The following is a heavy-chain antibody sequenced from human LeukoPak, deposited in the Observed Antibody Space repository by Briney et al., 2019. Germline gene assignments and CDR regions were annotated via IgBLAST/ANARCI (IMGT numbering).Heavy chain of an antibody. V-gene: IGHV3-48*01. Sequence: GGSLRLSCAASGLTFSNYSINWVRQAPGKGLEWVSYISSSSSTIYYADSVKGRFTISRDNSKNTLYLQMNSLRAEDTAVYYCAKDESNHYYYYYMDVWGKGTTVTISS. CDR3: AKDESNHYYYYYMDV. CDR2: ISSSSSTI. J-gene: IGHJ6*03. CDR1: GLTFSNYS.